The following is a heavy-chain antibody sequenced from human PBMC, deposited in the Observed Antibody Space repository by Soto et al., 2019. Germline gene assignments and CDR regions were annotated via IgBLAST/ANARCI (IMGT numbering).Heavy chain of an antibody. Sequence: QVQLVQSGAGVKKPGSSVKVSCKASGGTFSSYSISWVRQAPGQGLEWMGRIIPILGIANYAQKFQGRVTITADKSTSTAYMELTSLRSEDTAVYYCASSSRVLLDYWGQGTLVTVSS. CDR2: IIPILGIA. CDR3: ASSSRVLLDY. J-gene: IGHJ4*02. CDR1: GGTFSSYS. V-gene: IGHV1-69*02. D-gene: IGHD3-10*01.